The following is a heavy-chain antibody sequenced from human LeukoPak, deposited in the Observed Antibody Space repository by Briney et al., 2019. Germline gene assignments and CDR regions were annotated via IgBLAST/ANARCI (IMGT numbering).Heavy chain of an antibody. CDR3: ARRVRWLQFAYFDY. CDR1: GFTFSDYY. Sequence: GGSLRLSCAASGFTFSDYYMSWIRQAPGKGLEWVSYISSSGSTIYYADSVKGRFTISRDNAKNSLYLQMNSLRAEDTAVYYCARRVRWLQFAYFDYWGQGTLVTVSS. CDR2: ISSSGSTI. V-gene: IGHV3-11*01. D-gene: IGHD5-24*01. J-gene: IGHJ4*02.